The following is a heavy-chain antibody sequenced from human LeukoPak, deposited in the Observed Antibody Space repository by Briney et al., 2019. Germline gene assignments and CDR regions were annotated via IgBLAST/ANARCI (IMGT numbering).Heavy chain of an antibody. CDR1: ADSFSSHY. CDR3: ARDLVTVTKGFDI. J-gene: IGHJ3*02. D-gene: IGHD4-17*01. V-gene: IGHV4-59*11. Sequence: KPSETLSLTCAVSADSFSSHYWTWIRQPPGKGLEWLGYIPYIGSTNYNPSLKSRVTISIDTSRNQFSLRLSSVTAADTAVYYCARDLVTVTKGFDIWGQGTMVSVSS. CDR2: IPYIGST.